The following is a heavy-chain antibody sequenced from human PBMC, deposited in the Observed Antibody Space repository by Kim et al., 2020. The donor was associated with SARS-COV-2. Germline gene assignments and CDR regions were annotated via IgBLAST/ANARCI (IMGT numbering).Heavy chain of an antibody. CDR2: MRGFDGGT. V-gene: IGHV3-23*01. CDR1: GIRVSDYD. Sequence: GGSLRLSCAVSGIRVSDYDINWARQAPGKGLEWVSIMRGFDGGTFEAESVKGRFTVSRDNSKNTVYLQMTSLRVEDTAIYFCAKGYALNYNTSGYYNPEYFYYGMDVWGQGTKFTVSS. CDR3: AKGYALNYNTSGYYNPEYFYYGMDV. D-gene: IGHD2-2*01. J-gene: IGHJ6*02.